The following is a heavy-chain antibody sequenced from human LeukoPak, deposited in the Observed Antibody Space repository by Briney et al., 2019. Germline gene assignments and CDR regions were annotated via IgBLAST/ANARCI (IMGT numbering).Heavy chain of an antibody. J-gene: IGHJ3*02. CDR3: ALIRRGIAVAGSTQDAFDI. CDR2: IDWDDDK. Sequence: SGPTLVNPTQTLTLTCTFSGFSLNTTGMCVSWIRQPPGKALAWLARIDWDDDKYYSTSLKTRLTISKDTSKNQVVLTMTNMDPVDTATYYCALIRRGIAVAGSTQDAFDIWGQGTMVTVSS. V-gene: IGHV2-70*11. CDR1: GFSLNTTGMC. D-gene: IGHD6-19*01.